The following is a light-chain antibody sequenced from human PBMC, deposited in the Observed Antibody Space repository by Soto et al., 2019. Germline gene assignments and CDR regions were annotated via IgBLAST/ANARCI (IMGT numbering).Light chain of an antibody. CDR2: GNS. CDR1: SSHIGAGFD. CDR3: QSFDSSLSGWL. J-gene: IGLJ3*02. V-gene: IGLV1-40*01. Sequence: QSVLTQPPSVSGAPGQRVTVSCTGSSSHIGAGFDVHWYQQLPGTAPRLLIYGNSNRPSGVPDRFSGSKSGTSASLAITGLQAEDEADYYCQSFDSSLSGWLFGGGTK.